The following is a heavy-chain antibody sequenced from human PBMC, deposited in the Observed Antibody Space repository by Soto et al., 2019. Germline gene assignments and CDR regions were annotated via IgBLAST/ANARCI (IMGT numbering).Heavy chain of an antibody. CDR3: ARDYLKQLAARSPGDP. V-gene: IGHV3-33*01. CDR2: IWYDGSNK. CDR1: GFTFSSYG. J-gene: IGHJ5*02. Sequence: QVQLVESGGGVVQPGRSLRLSCAASGFTFSSYGMHWVRQAPGKGLEWVAVIWYDGSNKYYADSVKGRFTISRDNSKNTLYLQMNSLRAEDTAVYYCARDYLKQLAARSPGDPWGQGTLVTVSS. D-gene: IGHD6-13*01.